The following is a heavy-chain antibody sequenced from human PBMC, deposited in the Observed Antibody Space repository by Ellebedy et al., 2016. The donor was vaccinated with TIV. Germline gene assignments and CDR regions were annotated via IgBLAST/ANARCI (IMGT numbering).Heavy chain of an antibody. CDR3: ARVYSSGWLIGH. J-gene: IGHJ4*02. CDR1: GGSISGYY. Sequence: SETLSLTXTVSGGSISGYYWSWIRQPPGKGLEWIGYIYYSGSTNYNPSLKSRVTISVDTSKNQFSLKLSSVTAADTAVYYCARVYSSGWLIGHWGQGTLVTVSS. D-gene: IGHD6-19*01. V-gene: IGHV4-59*01. CDR2: IYYSGST.